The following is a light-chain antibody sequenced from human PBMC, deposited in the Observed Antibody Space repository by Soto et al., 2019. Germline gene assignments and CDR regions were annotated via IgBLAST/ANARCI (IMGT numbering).Light chain of an antibody. Sequence: SYELTQPLSVSVALGQTARITCGGNNIGSKNVPWYQLNPGQAPVLVIYRDTNRPSGIPERFSGSNSGNTATLALSGAQVGDDADYYCQVWDSSTVVFGGGTQLTVL. J-gene: IGLJ3*02. CDR2: RDT. CDR1: NIGSKN. CDR3: QVWDSSTVV. V-gene: IGLV3-9*01.